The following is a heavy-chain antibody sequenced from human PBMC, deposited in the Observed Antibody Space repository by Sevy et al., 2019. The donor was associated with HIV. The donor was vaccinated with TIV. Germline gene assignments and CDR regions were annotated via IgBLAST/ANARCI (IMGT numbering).Heavy chain of an antibody. Sequence: GGSLRLSCAASGFTFTIYAIHWVRQAPGKGLEWVALISYSGTNKYYADSVKGRFTISRDDSKNTAYLQMNNLRTDDRAGDYGAGVAVEYCTDDGYHRFDYWGQGTQVTVSS. CDR2: ISYSGTNK. D-gene: IGHD2-8*02. CDR1: GFTFTIYA. CDR3: AGVAVEYCTDDGYHRFDY. V-gene: IGHV3-30-3*01. J-gene: IGHJ4*02.